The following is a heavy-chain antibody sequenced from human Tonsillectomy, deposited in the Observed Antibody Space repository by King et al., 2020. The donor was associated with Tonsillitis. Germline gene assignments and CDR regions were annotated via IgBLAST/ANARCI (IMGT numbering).Heavy chain of an antibody. J-gene: IGHJ4*02. CDR2: IYTSGST. Sequence: VQLQESGPGLVKPSETLSLTCTVSGGSISSYYWSWIRQPAGKGLEWIGRIYTSGSTNYNPSLKSRVTMSVDTSKNQFSLKLSSVTAADPAVYYCARETYFSGSSGSPVYYFDYWGQGTLVTVSS. CDR1: GGSISSYY. D-gene: IGHD3-22*01. CDR3: ARETYFSGSSGSPVYYFDY. V-gene: IGHV4-4*07.